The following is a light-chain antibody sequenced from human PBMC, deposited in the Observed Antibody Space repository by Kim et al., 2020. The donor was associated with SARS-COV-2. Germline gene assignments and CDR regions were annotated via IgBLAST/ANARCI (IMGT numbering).Light chain of an antibody. V-gene: IGKV3-15*01. CDR3: QQCHDWPWT. CDR1: WSLTTN. Sequence: VSPGKSATLSCRASWSLTTNLFWYQQRPGQPPRRLIYRTSVRATGVPARFSGSGSGTAFTLPISRLESDDFASYYCQQCHDWPWTFGQGTKVDIK. J-gene: IGKJ1*01. CDR2: RTS.